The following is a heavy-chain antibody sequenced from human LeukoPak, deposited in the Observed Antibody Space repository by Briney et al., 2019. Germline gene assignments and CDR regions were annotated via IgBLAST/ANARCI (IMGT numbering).Heavy chain of an antibody. V-gene: IGHV1-69*13. D-gene: IGHD3-10*01. J-gene: IGHJ3*02. CDR1: GGTFSSYA. CDR2: IIPIFGTA. Sequence: SVTVSCKASGGTFSSYAISWVRQAPGQGLEWMGGIIPIFGTANYAQKFQGRVTITADESTSTAYMELSSLRSEDTAVYYCASINPDAFDIWGQGTMVTVSS. CDR3: ASINPDAFDI.